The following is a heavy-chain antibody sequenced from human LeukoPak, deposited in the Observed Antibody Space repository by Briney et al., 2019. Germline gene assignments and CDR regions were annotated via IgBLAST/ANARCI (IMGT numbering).Heavy chain of an antibody. CDR3: AIRTSRGGSGSSYFDS. D-gene: IGHD3-10*01. J-gene: IGHJ4*02. V-gene: IGHV1-8*01. CDR1: GYTFSSYD. Sequence: ASVKVSCKASGYTFSSYDINWVRQAAGQGPEWMGWMNPNSGNTDYAQNFQGSVIMTRKTSISTAYMELSSLRFEDTAVCYCAIRTSRGGSGSSYFDSWGQGTLVTVSS. CDR2: MNPNSGNT.